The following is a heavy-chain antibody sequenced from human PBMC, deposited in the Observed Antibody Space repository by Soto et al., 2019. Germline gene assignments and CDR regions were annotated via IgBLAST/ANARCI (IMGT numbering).Heavy chain of an antibody. CDR1: EYSFTGHY. V-gene: IGHV1-2*02. Sequence: ASVKVSCKASEYSFTGHYLHWVRQAPGQGLEWMGWIDSKSGDTKYAPKFQDRVTMTSATSISTAYMDLTNLRYDDTAVYYCARDYDKRRYDYFDPCGQVTLVTVSS. D-gene: IGHD3-10*01. J-gene: IGHJ5*02. CDR3: ARDYDKRRYDYFDP. CDR2: IDSKSGDT.